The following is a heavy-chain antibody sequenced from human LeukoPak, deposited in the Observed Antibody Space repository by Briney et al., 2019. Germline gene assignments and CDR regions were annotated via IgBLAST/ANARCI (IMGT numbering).Heavy chain of an antibody. CDR3: VRSMVRGVNWFDP. CDR2: INHSGST. D-gene: IGHD3-10*01. J-gene: IGHJ5*02. Sequence: SETLSLTCAVYGGSFSGYYWSWIRQPPGKGLEWIGEINHSGSTNYDPSLKSRVTISVDTSKNQFSLKLSSVTAADTAVYYCVRSMVRGVNWFDPWGQGTLVTVSS. CDR1: GGSFSGYY. V-gene: IGHV4-34*01.